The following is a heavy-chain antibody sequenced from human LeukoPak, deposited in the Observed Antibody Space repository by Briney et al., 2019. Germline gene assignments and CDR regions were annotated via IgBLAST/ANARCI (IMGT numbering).Heavy chain of an antibody. Sequence: ASVKVSCKASGGTFSSYAISWVRQAPGQGLEWMGGIIPIFGTANYAQKFQGRVTITADESTSTAYMELSSLRSEDTAVYYCASKRLVTAIKTPYGMDVWGQGTTVTVSS. CDR3: ASKRLVTAIKTPYGMDV. V-gene: IGHV1-69*13. CDR2: IIPIFGTA. D-gene: IGHD2-21*02. J-gene: IGHJ6*02. CDR1: GGTFSSYA.